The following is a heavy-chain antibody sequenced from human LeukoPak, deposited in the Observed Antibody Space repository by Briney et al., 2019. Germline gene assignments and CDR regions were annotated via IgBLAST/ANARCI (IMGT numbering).Heavy chain of an antibody. D-gene: IGHD6-19*01. Sequence: GGSLRLSCAASGFTVSSNYMSWVRQAPGKGLEWVSVIYSGGSTYYADSVKGRFTISRDNSKNTLYLQMNSLRAEDTAVYYCASQWRAYSSGWYYFDYWGQGTLVTVSS. J-gene: IGHJ4*02. CDR2: IYSGGST. CDR3: ASQWRAYSSGWYYFDY. CDR1: GFTVSSNY. V-gene: IGHV3-66*04.